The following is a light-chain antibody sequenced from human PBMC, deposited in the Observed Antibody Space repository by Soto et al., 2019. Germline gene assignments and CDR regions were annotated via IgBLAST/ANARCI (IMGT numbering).Light chain of an antibody. CDR3: QQYGGTPPIT. J-gene: IGKJ5*01. CDR1: QKISSRY. CDR2: GAS. V-gene: IGKV3-20*01. Sequence: IALKQSPITLVLPPGERTILFCMASQKISSRYLAWYLQKPGQAPRFLIYGASSRATGIPDRFSGSGSGTDFTLTISRLEPEDFAVYYCQQYGGTPPITFGQGTRLEIK.